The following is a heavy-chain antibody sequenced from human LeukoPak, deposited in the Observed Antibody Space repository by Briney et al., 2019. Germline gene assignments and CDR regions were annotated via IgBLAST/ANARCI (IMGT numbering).Heavy chain of an antibody. D-gene: IGHD3-22*01. CDR3: ARNVDYYDSSGYYYPICEFDY. J-gene: IGHJ4*02. CDR1: GASISTNSYY. V-gene: IGHV4-39*07. CDR2: IYYSGST. Sequence: SETLSLTCTVSGASISTNSYYWGWIRQPPGKGLEWIGSIYYSGSTYYNPSLKSRVTISIDTSKNQFSLRLRSVTAADTAVYYCARNVDYYDSSGYYYPICEFDYWGQGTLVTVSS.